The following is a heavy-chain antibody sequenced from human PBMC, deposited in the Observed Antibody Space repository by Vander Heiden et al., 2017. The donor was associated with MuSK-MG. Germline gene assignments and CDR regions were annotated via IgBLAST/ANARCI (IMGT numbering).Heavy chain of an antibody. D-gene: IGHD3-3*01. J-gene: IGHJ5*02. V-gene: IGHV4-34*01. CDR1: GGSFSGYY. CDR3: ARAAYYDFWSGYSNWFDP. CDR2: INHSGST. Sequence: QVQLQQSGAGLLKPSETLSLTCAVYGGSFSGYYWSWIRQPPGKGLEWIGEINHSGSTNYNPSLKSRVTISVDTSKNQFSLKLSSVTAADTAVYYCARAAYYDFWSGYSNWFDPWGQGTLVTVSS.